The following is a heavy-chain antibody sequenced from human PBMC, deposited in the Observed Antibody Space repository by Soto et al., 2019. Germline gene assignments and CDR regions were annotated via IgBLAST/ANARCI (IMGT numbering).Heavy chain of an antibody. CDR2: IKSKTDGGVI. J-gene: IGHJ6*03. Sequence: PGGSLRLSCAASGFSFSNAWMSWVRQAPWKGLEWVGHIKSKTDGGVIDYAAPVNGRFTISRDDSKNTLYLQMNRLKTEDTAVYYCTTDQTGYDILPEIRKNYYCYINVWGRGATVTVSS. CDR3: TTDQTGYDILPEIRKNYYCYINV. CDR1: GFSFSNAW. V-gene: IGHV3-15*01. D-gene: IGHD3-9*01.